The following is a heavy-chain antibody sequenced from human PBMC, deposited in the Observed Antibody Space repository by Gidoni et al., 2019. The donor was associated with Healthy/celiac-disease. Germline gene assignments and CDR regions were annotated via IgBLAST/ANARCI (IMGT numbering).Heavy chain of an antibody. CDR2: ISAYNGNT. CDR3: ERGRKGSSTQPELDY. J-gene: IGHJ4*02. D-gene: IGHD6-13*01. CDR1: GYTFTRYG. Sequence: QVQLVQSGAEVKKPGASVKVSCTASGYTFTRYGLSWVGQAPGQGLEWMGWISAYNGNTNYAQKIQGRVTMTTDTPTRTAYMELRSMRSDETGVNYGERGRKGSSTQPELDYWGQGTLVTVSS. V-gene: IGHV1-18*01.